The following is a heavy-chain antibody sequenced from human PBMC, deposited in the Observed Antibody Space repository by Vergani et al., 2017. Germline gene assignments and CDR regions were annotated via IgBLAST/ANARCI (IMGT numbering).Heavy chain of an antibody. CDR3: ARDLPPRRVPAAYRPNWFDP. D-gene: IGHD2-2*01. V-gene: IGHV3-21*01. CDR1: GFTFSSYS. Sequence: EVQLVESGGGLVKPGGSLRLSCAASGFTFSSYSINWVRQAPGKGLEWVSSISSRSSYIYYADSVKGRFTISRDNAKNSLYLQMNSLRAEDTAVYYCARDLPPRRVPAAYRPNWFDPWGQGTLVTVSS. CDR2: ISSRSSYI. J-gene: IGHJ5*02.